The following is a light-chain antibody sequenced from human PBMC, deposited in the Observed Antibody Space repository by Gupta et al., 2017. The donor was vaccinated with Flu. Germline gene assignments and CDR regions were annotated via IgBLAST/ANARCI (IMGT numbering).Light chain of an antibody. Sequence: DIPVTQSRSSLGAYVGDRVTITGRASQSVSNYLHWYQKKAGKAPKLLIYAASSLQSGVPSRFSGTGSETDFTLNISSLQPEDFATYFCQQSFNSPYTFGQGTNLEIK. CDR2: AAS. CDR1: QSVSNY. CDR3: QQSFNSPYT. J-gene: IGKJ2*01. V-gene: IGKV1-39*01.